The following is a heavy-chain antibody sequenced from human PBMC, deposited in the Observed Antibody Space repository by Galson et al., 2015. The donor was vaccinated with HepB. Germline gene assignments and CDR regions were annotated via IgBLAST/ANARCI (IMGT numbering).Heavy chain of an antibody. CDR3: ARDDKRKGGEQWLVRYFDY. Sequence: SLRLSCAASGFTFSSYSMNWVRQAPGKGLEWVPYISSSSSTIYYADSVKGRFTISRDNAKNSLYLQMNSLRAEDTAVYYCARDDKRKGGEQWLVRYFDYWVQGTLVTVSS. V-gene: IGHV3-48*04. CDR1: GFTFSSYS. J-gene: IGHJ4*02. CDR2: ISSSSSTI. D-gene: IGHD6-19*01.